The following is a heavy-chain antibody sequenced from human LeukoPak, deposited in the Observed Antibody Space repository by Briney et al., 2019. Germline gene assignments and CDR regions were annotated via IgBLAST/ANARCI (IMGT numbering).Heavy chain of an antibody. CDR3: ASLGQIRSNWFDP. V-gene: IGHV1-69*06. CDR2: IIPIFGTA. J-gene: IGHJ5*02. Sequence: PWASVKVSCEASGGTFSSYAISWVRQAPGQGLEWMGGIIPIFGTANYAQKFQGRVTITADKSTSTAYMELSSLRSEDTAVYYCASLGQIRSNWFDPWGQGTLVTVSS. CDR1: GGTFSSYA. D-gene: IGHD3-16*01.